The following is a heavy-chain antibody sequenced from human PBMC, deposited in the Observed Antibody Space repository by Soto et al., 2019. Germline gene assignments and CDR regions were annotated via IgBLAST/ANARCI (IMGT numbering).Heavy chain of an antibody. V-gene: IGHV4-59*01. Sequence: QVQLQESGPGLVKSSETLSLTCTVSGTSISDYYWSWIRQPPGKGLEWIGFVYYSGSTTYNPSLKSRVTISIDTSTQQFSLRLSSVTAADTAVYYCARDAHFAARPTSWFHSWGQGIRVTVSS. CDR2: VYYSGST. D-gene: IGHD6-6*01. CDR3: ARDAHFAARPTSWFHS. J-gene: IGHJ5*01. CDR1: GTSISDYY.